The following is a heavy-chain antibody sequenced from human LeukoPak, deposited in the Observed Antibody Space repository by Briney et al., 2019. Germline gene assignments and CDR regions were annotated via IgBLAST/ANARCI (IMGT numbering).Heavy chain of an antibody. CDR3: ASSFDYYDSSGPLLDY. V-gene: IGHV1-3*01. CDR1: GYTFTSYA. J-gene: IGHJ4*02. D-gene: IGHD3-22*01. Sequence: ASVKVSCKASGYTFTSYAMHWVRQAPGQRLEWMGWINAGNGNTKYSQKFQGRVTITRDTSASTAYMELSSLRSEDTAVYYCASSFDYYDSSGPLLDYWGQGTLVTVSS. CDR2: INAGNGNT.